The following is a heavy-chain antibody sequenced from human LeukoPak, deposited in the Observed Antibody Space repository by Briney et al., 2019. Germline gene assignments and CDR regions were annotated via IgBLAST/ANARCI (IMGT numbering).Heavy chain of an antibody. V-gene: IGHV3-48*02. D-gene: IGHD4-17*01. CDR2: ISSSSSAI. Sequence: GGSLRLSRAASGFTFSSYSMNWVRQAPGKGLEWVSYISSSSSAIYYADSVKGRFTISRDNAKNSLYLQMNSLRDEDTAFYYCARGLTTVTRSPFDYWGQGTLVTVSS. CDR3: ARGLTTVTRSPFDY. J-gene: IGHJ4*02. CDR1: GFTFSSYS.